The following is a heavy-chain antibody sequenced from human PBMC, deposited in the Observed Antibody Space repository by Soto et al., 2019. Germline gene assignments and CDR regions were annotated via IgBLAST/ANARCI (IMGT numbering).Heavy chain of an antibody. D-gene: IGHD5-12*01. CDR3: ARAISGYVT. J-gene: IGHJ5*02. CDR1: GITSTTYA. Sequence: QVQLVQSGAEVKKPGASVKVSCKASGITSTTYAIHWVRQAPGQGLEWMGWINAGNGNTRYSQRFLGRVSLTTDTSASTASMDLSSLTSVDTAVSYCARAISGYVTWGQGTLITVSS. CDR2: INAGNGNT. V-gene: IGHV1-3*01.